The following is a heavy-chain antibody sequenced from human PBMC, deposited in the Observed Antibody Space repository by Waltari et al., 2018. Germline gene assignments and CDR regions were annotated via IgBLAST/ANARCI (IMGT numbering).Heavy chain of an antibody. CDR2: IYGNSAST. Sequence: QVQLQESGPGLVKPSETLSLTCAVSGGSISDSYYWNWIRQPPGKGLEWIGNIYGNSASTYYNPSLKSRVTISKDTSKNQFFLKLSSVTAADTAVYYCARVKSYGSGDYWGQGVLVTVSS. CDR1: GGSISDSYY. J-gene: IGHJ4*02. D-gene: IGHD4-17*01. CDR3: ARVKSYGSGDY. V-gene: IGHV4-39*07.